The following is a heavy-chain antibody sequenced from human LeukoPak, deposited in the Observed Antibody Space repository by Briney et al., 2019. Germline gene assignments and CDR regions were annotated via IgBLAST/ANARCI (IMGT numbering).Heavy chain of an antibody. CDR2: IRYDGCNK. Sequence: GGSLRLSCAASGFTFSSYGMHWVRQAPGKGLEWVAFIRYDGCNKYYADSVKGRFTISRDNSKNTLYLQMNSLRAEDTAVYYCAKGVVSGSYGLWGQGTLVTVSS. CDR1: GFTFSSYG. J-gene: IGHJ4*02. V-gene: IGHV3-30*02. D-gene: IGHD1-26*01. CDR3: AKGVVSGSYGL.